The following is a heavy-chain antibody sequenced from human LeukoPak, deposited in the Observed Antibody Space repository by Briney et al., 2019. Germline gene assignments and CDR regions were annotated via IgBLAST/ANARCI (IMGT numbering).Heavy chain of an antibody. Sequence: GGSLRLSCAASGFTFSTYFMHWVRQAPGKGLEWVADIASDGSHTFYVESVKGRFTISRDNSKNTLYLQMNSLRAEDTAVYYCAKTFGSGSPLALFDPWGQGTLVTVSS. D-gene: IGHD3-10*01. CDR2: IASDGSHT. CDR1: GFTFSTYF. CDR3: AKTFGSGSPLALFDP. V-gene: IGHV3-30-3*02. J-gene: IGHJ5*02.